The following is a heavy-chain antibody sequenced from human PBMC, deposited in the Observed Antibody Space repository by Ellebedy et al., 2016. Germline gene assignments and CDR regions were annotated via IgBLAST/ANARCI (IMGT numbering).Heavy chain of an antibody. Sequence: SVKVSCXASGGTFSSYAISWVRQAPGQGLEWMGGIIPIFGTANYAQKFQGRVTITADESTSTAYMELSSLRSEDTAVYYCARVGPWYNYMDVWGKGTTVTVSS. V-gene: IGHV1-69*13. CDR2: IIPIFGTA. CDR1: GGTFSSYA. J-gene: IGHJ6*03. D-gene: IGHD1-14*01. CDR3: ARVGPWYNYMDV.